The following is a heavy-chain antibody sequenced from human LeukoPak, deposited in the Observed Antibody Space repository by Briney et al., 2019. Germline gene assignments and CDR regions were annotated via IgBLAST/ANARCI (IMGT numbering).Heavy chain of an antibody. V-gene: IGHV4-39*07. CDR3: XXXXXXXXXXXXXXXXXXYXXDY. CDR1: GGSISSSSYY. J-gene: IGHJ4*02. CDR2: IYYSGST. Sequence: SETLSLTCTVSGGSISSSSYYWGWIRQPPGKGLEWIGSIYYSGSTYYNPSLKSRVTISVDTSKNQFSLKLSSVTAADTAVYYXXXXXXXXXXXXXXXXXXXYXXDYWGQGTLVTVSS.